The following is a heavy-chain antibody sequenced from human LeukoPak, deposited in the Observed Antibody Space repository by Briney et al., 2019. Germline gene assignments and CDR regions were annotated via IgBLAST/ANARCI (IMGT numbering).Heavy chain of an antibody. J-gene: IGHJ4*02. Sequence: PGGSLRLSCAASGFTFSSYGMHWVRQAPGKGLEWVAVISYDGSNKYYADSVKGRFTISRDNSKNTLYLQMNSLRAEDTAVYYCAKDLSSGSYVTGFDYWGQGTLVTVSS. D-gene: IGHD1-26*01. CDR3: AKDLSSGSYVTGFDY. V-gene: IGHV3-30*18. CDR1: GFTFSSYG. CDR2: ISYDGSNK.